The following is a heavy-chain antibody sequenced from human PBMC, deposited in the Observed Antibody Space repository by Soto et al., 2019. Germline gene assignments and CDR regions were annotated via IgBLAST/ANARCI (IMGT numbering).Heavy chain of an antibody. Sequence: SETLSLTCTVSGGSISSGGYYWSWIRQHPGKGLEWIGYIYYSGSTYYNPSLKSRVTISVDTSKNQFSLKLSSVTAADTAVYYCARGLQYQLLPDYWGQGTRVTVAS. CDR3: ARGLQYQLLPDY. D-gene: IGHD2-2*01. V-gene: IGHV4-31*03. J-gene: IGHJ4*02. CDR1: GGSISSGGYY. CDR2: IYYSGST.